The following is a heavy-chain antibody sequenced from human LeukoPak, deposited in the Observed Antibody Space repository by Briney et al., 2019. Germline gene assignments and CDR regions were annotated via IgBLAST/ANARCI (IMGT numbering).Heavy chain of an antibody. CDR3: ARKDYGGFVYDY. Sequence: ASVKVSCKASGYTFTSYDINWVRQATGQGLEWMGWMNPNSGNTGYAQKFQGRVTMTRNTSIGTAYMELSSLRSEDTAVYYCARKDYGGFVYDYWGQGTLVTVSS. D-gene: IGHD4-23*01. J-gene: IGHJ4*02. CDR1: GYTFTSYD. CDR2: MNPNSGNT. V-gene: IGHV1-8*01.